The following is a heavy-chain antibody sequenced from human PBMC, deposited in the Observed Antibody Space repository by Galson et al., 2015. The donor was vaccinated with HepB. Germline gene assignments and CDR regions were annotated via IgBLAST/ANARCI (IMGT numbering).Heavy chain of an antibody. J-gene: IGHJ3*01. Sequence: SLRLSCAASGFPVSNNYMTWLRQAPGKGLEWVSLIYSGGSTYYADSAKGRLTISRDNSKNTLLLQMNSLRAEDTAMYYCARDDDGSGYQRTLVLWGQGTMATVSS. CDR2: IYSGGST. V-gene: IGHV3-53*01. CDR3: ARDDDGSGYQRTLVL. CDR1: GFPVSNNY. D-gene: IGHD3-22*01.